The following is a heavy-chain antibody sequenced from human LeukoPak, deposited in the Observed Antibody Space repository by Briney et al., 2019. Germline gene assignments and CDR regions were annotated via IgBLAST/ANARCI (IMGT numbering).Heavy chain of an antibody. CDR3: VRLGITMIVAY. Sequence: PSETLSLTCTVSGGSISSYYWSWIRQPPGKGLEWIGYIYYSGSTNYNPSLKSRVTISVDTSKNQFSLKLSSVTAADTAVYYCVRLGITMIVAYWGQGTLVTVSS. V-gene: IGHV4-59*08. CDR2: IYYSGST. D-gene: IGHD3-22*01. CDR1: GGSISSYY. J-gene: IGHJ4*02.